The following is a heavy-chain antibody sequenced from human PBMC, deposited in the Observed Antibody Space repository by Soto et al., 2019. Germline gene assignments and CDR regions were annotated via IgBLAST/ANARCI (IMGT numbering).Heavy chain of an antibody. V-gene: IGHV4-59*01. CDR2: IYYLGST. CDR1: GGSMSEYF. D-gene: IGHD3-10*01. CDR3: ARDGYDGSGSPYPAY. J-gene: IGHJ4*02. Sequence: SETLSLTCTVSGGSMSEYFWSWIRQSPGKGLEWIGYIYYLGSTDYNPSLKSRVTISVDTSKRQFSLRLTSVTAADTAVYYCARDGYDGSGSPYPAYWGPGTQVTVSS.